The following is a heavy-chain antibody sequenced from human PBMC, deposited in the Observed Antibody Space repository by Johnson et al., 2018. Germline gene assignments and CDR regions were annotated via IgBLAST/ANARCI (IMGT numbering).Heavy chain of an antibody. CDR1: GDSINTNY. D-gene: IGHD5-12*01. CDR3: ARDVTGYGRENAFDI. CDR2: IYYTGRT. V-gene: IGHV4-59*01. Sequence: QVQLQESGPGLVKXSETLSLXCTVSGDSINTNYWSWIRQPPGKGLEWIGYIYYTGRTTYHPSLKSRVTISVDMSKNQFSLKLRAVVAADTAVYFCARDVTGYGRENAFDIWGQGTMVTVSS. J-gene: IGHJ3*02.